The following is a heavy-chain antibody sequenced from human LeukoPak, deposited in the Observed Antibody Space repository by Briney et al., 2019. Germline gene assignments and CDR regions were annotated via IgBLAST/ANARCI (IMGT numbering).Heavy chain of an antibody. Sequence: APVKVSCKASGYTFTSYGISWVRQAPGQGLEWMGWISAYNGNTNYAQKLQGRVTMTTDTSTSTAYMELRSLRSDDTAVYYCARDTGVYYYYYYMDVWGKGTTVTVSS. CDR2: ISAYNGNT. V-gene: IGHV1-18*01. J-gene: IGHJ6*03. CDR1: GYTFTSYG. D-gene: IGHD7-27*01. CDR3: ARDTGVYYYYYYMDV.